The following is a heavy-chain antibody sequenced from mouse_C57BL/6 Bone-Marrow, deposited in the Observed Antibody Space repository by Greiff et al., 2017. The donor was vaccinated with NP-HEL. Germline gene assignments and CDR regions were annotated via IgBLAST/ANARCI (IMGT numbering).Heavy chain of an antibody. CDR3: ARPHYYGSSYFDY. CDR2: IDPSDSYT. V-gene: IGHV1-69*01. Sequence: VQLQQSGAELVMPGASVKLSCKASGYTFTSYWMHWVKQRPGQGLEWIGEIDPSDSYTNYNQKFKGKSTLTVDKSSSTAYMQLSSLTSEDSAVYYCARPHYYGSSYFDYWGQGTTLTVSS. J-gene: IGHJ2*01. CDR1: GYTFTSYW. D-gene: IGHD1-1*01.